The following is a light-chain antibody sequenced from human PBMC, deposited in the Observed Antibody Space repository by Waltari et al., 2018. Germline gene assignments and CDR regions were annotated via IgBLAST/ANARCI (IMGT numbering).Light chain of an antibody. CDR2: GAS. V-gene: IGKV3-20*01. J-gene: IGKJ1*01. Sequence: EIVLTQSPGSLSSSPGERVTLPCRASQSVSRALAWYQQEPGQAPRLLIFGASNRATGIPDRFSGSGSETDFSLTISRLEPEDFAVYYCQHYVRLPATFGRGTKVEIK. CDR3: QHYVRLPAT. CDR1: QSVSRA.